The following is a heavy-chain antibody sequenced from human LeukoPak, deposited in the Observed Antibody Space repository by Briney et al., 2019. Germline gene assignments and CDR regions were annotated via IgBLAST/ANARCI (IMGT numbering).Heavy chain of an antibody. CDR2: ISYDGSNK. Sequence: PGRSLRLSCAASGFTFSSYAMHWVRQAPGKGLEWVAVISYDGSNKYYADSVKGRFTISRDNAKNSLYLQMNSLRAEDTAVYYCARGPHVFYCSSTSCPWGYWGQGTLVTVSS. CDR1: GFTFSSYA. CDR3: ARGPHVFYCSSTSCPWGY. J-gene: IGHJ4*02. V-gene: IGHV3-30-3*01. D-gene: IGHD2-2*01.